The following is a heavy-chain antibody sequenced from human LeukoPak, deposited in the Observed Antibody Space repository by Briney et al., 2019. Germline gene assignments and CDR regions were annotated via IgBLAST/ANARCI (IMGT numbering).Heavy chain of an antibody. J-gene: IGHJ4*02. CDR1: GFTVSSYW. D-gene: IGHD6-13*01. Sequence: PGGSLRLSCAASGFTVSSYWMSWVRQAPGEGLEWVACIHQNGRSEYYVDSVKGRFAISRDNTKNSLYLQMSSLTVEDRAVYYCARDLSSRDAYWGQGTLVTVSS. CDR2: IHQNGRSE. CDR3: ARDLSSRDAY. V-gene: IGHV3-7*03.